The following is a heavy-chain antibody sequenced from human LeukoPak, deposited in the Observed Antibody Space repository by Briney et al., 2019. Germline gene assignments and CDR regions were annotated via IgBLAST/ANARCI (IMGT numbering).Heavy chain of an antibody. CDR2: IYTSGST. D-gene: IGHD2-15*01. CDR3: ARTGGGYNWFDP. Sequence: SETLSLTCTVSGGSISSYYWSWIRQPPGKGLEWIGYIYTSGSTNYNPSLKSRVTISIDTSKNQFSLKLSSVTAADTAVYYCARTGGGYNWFDPWGQGTLVTVYS. CDR1: GGSISSYY. J-gene: IGHJ5*02. V-gene: IGHV4-4*09.